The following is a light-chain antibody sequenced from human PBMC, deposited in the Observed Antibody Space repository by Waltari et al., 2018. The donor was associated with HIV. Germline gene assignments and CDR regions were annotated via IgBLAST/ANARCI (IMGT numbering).Light chain of an antibody. J-gene: IGKJ1*01. CDR2: GAT. Sequence: DVQMTQSPSSLSASVGDRVTITCRASQGISDHLAWYQQRPGRVPQLLIYGATTLQSGVPSRFSGSGSGRDCTLTISSLQPEDAATYYCQKYNSAPWTFGQGTKLEIK. CDR3: QKYNSAPWT. CDR1: QGISDH. V-gene: IGKV1-27*01.